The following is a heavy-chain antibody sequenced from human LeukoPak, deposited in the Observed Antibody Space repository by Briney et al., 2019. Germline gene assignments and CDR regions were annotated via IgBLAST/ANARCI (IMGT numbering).Heavy chain of an antibody. CDR2: ISGSGGST. Sequence: GGSLRLSCAASGFTFSSYAMSWVRQAPGKGLERVSAISGSGGSTYYADSVKGRFTISRDNSKNTLYLQMNSLRAEDTAVYYCAKDRSGQWLVQLHDYWGQGTLVTVSS. CDR1: GFTFSSYA. J-gene: IGHJ4*02. D-gene: IGHD6-19*01. V-gene: IGHV3-23*01. CDR3: AKDRSGQWLVQLHDY.